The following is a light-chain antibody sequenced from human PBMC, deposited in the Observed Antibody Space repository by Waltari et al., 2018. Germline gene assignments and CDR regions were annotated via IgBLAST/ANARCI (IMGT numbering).Light chain of an antibody. Sequence: EIVLTQSPATLSLSPGERATRSCRASQSISNYLAWYQQKRGQAPRLLLYDTSNRATGIPARFSGSGSGTEFTLTISSLEPEDFAVYYCHQRSDWGTFGGGTKVEI. CDR3: HQRSDWGT. CDR2: DTS. V-gene: IGKV3-11*01. CDR1: QSISNY. J-gene: IGKJ4*01.